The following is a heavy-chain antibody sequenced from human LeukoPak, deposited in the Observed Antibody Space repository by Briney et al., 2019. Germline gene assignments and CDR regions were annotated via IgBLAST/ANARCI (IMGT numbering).Heavy chain of an antibody. J-gene: IGHJ4*02. D-gene: IGHD3-22*01. CDR1: GGSFSGYY. CDR3: AITGYYDSSGSYYFDY. V-gene: IGHV4-34*01. CDR2: INHSGST. Sequence: SETLSLTCAVYGGSFSGYYWSWIRQPPGKGLEWIGEINHSGSTNYNPSLKSRVTISVDTSKNQFSLKLSSVTAADTAVYYCAITGYYDSSGSYYFDYWGQGTLVTVPS.